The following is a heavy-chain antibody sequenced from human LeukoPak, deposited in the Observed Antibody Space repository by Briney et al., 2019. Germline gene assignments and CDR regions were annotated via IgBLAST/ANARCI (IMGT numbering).Heavy chain of an antibody. V-gene: IGHV3-48*03. D-gene: IGHD3-10*02. J-gene: IGHJ6*04. CDR2: ISSSGSTI. CDR1: AFAFSNYE. Sequence: PGGSLRLSCTTSAFAFSNYEMHWVRQAPGKGLEWVSYISSSGSTIYYADSVKGRFTISRDNAKNSLYLQMNSLRAEDTAVYYCAELGITMIGGVWGKGTTVTISS. CDR3: AELGITMIGGV.